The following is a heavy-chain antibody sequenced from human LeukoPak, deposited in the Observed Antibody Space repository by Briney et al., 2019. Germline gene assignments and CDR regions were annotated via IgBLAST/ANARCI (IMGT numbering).Heavy chain of an antibody. V-gene: IGHV3-21*01. Sequence: GGSLRLSCAASGFTFSSYSTNWIRQAPGKGLEWVSSISSSSSYIYYADSVKGRFTISRDNVKNSLYLQMNSLRAQDTAVYYCARDVSASGGHDYWGQGTLVTVSS. CDR1: GFTFSSYS. J-gene: IGHJ4*02. D-gene: IGHD3-16*01. CDR2: ISSSSSYI. CDR3: ARDVSASGGHDY.